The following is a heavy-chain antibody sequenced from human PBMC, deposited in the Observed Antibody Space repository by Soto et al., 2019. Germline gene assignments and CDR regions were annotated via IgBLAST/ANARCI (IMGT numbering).Heavy chain of an antibody. Sequence: GALRLSCAASGFTFSSYWMHWVRQAPGKGLVWVSRINSDGSSTSYADSVKGRFTISRDNAKNTLYLQMNSLRAEDTAVYYCARYSNDYGDYVKLFDYRAQRTLVTGSS. D-gene: IGHD4-17*01. V-gene: IGHV3-74*01. J-gene: IGHJ4*02. CDR1: GFTFSSYW. CDR3: ARYSNDYGDYVKLFDY. CDR2: INSDGSST.